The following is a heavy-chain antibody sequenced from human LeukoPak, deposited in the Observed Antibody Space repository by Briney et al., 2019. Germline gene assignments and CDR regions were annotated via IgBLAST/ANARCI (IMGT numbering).Heavy chain of an antibody. V-gene: IGHV4-59*01. CDR3: ARDGGKWNDDGYYHYMDV. J-gene: IGHJ6*03. D-gene: IGHD1-1*01. CDR1: GGSIGSYY. Sequence: SETLSLTCTVSGGSIGSYYWTWIRQPPGNGLEWIGYIAYSGSTNYNPSLKSRVTISVDTSKNQFSLKLRSVTAADTAVYYCARDGGKWNDDGYYHYMDVWGKGTTVTISS. CDR2: IAYSGST.